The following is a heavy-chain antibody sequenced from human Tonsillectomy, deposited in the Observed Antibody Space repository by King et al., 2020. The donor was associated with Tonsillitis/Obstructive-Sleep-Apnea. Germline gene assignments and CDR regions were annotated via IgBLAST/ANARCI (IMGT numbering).Heavy chain of an antibody. CDR3: AREGPMYSSSSSVAFDI. D-gene: IGHD6-6*01. Sequence: VQLVESGAEVKKPGSSVKVSCKASGGTFSSYAISWVRQAPGQGLEWMGGIIPIFGTANYAQTFQGRVTITADESTSTAYMELSSLRSEDTAVYYCAREGPMYSSSSSVAFDIWGQGTMVTVSS. CDR2: IIPIFGTA. CDR1: GGTFSSYA. V-gene: IGHV1-69*01. J-gene: IGHJ3*02.